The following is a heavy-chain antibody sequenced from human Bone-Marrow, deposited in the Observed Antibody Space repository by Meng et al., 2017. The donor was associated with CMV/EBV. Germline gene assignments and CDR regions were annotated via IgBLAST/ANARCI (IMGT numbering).Heavy chain of an antibody. J-gene: IGHJ6*02. CDR1: GFTFSSYW. V-gene: IGHV3-74*01. CDR3: ASIGRTMIPTRRGYYGMDV. D-gene: IGHD3-22*01. Sequence: GESLKISCAASGFTFSSYWMHWVRQAPGKGLVWVSRINSDGSSTSYADSVKGRFTISRDNAKNTLYLQMNSLRAEDTAVYYCASIGRTMIPTRRGYYGMDVWGQGTTVTVSS. CDR2: INSDGSST.